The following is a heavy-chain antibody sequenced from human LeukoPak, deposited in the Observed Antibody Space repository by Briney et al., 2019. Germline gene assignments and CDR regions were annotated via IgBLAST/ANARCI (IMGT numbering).Heavy chain of an antibody. V-gene: IGHV3-11*05. CDR3: ARVRYSSGWPYLY. CDR1: GFTFSDYY. CDR2: ISSSSSYT. J-gene: IGHJ1*01. D-gene: IGHD6-19*01. Sequence: GGSLRLSCAASGFTFSDYYMSWIRQAPGKGLEWVSYISSSSSYTTYADSVHGRFTISRDNAKNSLYLQMNSLRAEDTAVYYCARVRYSSGWPYLYWGQGTLLTVSS.